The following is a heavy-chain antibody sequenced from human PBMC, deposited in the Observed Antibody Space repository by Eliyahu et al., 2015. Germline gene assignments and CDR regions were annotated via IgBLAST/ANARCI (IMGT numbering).Heavy chain of an antibody. CDR1: GYTFTNSW. J-gene: IGHJ6*02. D-gene: IGHD5-18*01. CDR2: IYPGDSDT. Sequence: EVQLVQSGAEVKKPRESLKISCRGSGYTFTNSWXAWVRQMPGKGLEWMGIIYPGDSDTRYSPSFQGQVTISVDNSISTAYLHWSSLKASDSAIYYCARQRRVQPWSFMDVWGQGTTVTVSS. CDR3: ARQRRVQPWSFMDV. V-gene: IGHV5-51*01.